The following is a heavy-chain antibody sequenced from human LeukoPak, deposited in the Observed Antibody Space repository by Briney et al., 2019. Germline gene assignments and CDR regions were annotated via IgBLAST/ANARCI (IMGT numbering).Heavy chain of an antibody. CDR3: ARDPGWEQWQNWFDP. J-gene: IGHJ5*02. CDR2: ISGTADSK. V-gene: IGHV3-23*01. Sequence: GGSLRLSCAASRFIFRNYAMSWVRQAPGRGLEWLSIISGTADSKYYADSVKGRFTISRDNAKNSLYLQMNSLRAEDTAVYYCARDPGWEQWQNWFDPWGQGTLVTVSS. D-gene: IGHD6-19*01. CDR1: RFIFRNYA.